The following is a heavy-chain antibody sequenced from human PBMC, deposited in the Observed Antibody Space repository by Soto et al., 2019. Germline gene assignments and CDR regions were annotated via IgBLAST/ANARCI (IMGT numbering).Heavy chain of an antibody. J-gene: IGHJ4*02. Sequence: SETLSLTCAVYGGSFSCYYWSWIRQPPGKRLEWIGEINHSGSTNYNPSLKSRVTISVDTSKNQFSLKLSSVTAADTAVYYCASPYQYSSGRHFDYWGQGTLVTVSS. CDR2: INHSGST. CDR3: ASPYQYSSGRHFDY. V-gene: IGHV4-34*01. CDR1: GGSFSCYY. D-gene: IGHD6-19*01.